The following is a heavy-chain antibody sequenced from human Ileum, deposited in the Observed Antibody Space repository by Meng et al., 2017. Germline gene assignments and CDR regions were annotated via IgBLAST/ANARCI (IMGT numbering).Heavy chain of an antibody. CDR3: TSGSGAHTIGY. CDR1: GFIFSDAW. J-gene: IGHJ4*02. Sequence: GESLKISCAASGFIFSDAWMSWVRQSPGKGLEWVGRIDSRGVGGTTYYAAPVRGRLTISRDDSKNTLYLDMNSLKTEDTGVYYCTSGSGAHTIGYWGQGALVTVSS. V-gene: IGHV3-15*04. D-gene: IGHD3-10*01. CDR2: IDSRGVGGTT.